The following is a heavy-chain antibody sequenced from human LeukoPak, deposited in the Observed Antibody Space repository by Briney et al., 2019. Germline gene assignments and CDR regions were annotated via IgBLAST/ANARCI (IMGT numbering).Heavy chain of an antibody. CDR3: AKGGSRWLLLESPYYFDY. CDR2: ISYDGSNK. J-gene: IGHJ4*02. Sequence: GGSLRLSCAASGFTFSSYGMHWVRQAPGKGLEWVAVISYDGSNKYYADSVKGRFTISRDNSKNTLYLQMNSLRAEDTAVYYCAKGGSRWLLLESPYYFDYWGQGTLVTVSS. V-gene: IGHV3-30*18. D-gene: IGHD3-22*01. CDR1: GFTFSSYG.